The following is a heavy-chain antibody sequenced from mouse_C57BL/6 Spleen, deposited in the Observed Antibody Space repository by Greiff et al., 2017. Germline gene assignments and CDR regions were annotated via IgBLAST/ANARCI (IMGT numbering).Heavy chain of an antibody. J-gene: IGHJ2*01. CDR1: GYTFTSYW. CDR3: ARNATGGAWVVDY. V-gene: IGHV1-69*01. CDR2: IDPSDSYP. D-gene: IGHD6-1*01. Sequence: QVQLQQPGAELVMPGASVKLSCKASGYTFTSYWMHWVKQRPGQGLEWIGEIDPSDSYPNYNQQFKGKSTLTVDKSSSTAYMQLSSLTSEDSAVYYCARNATGGAWVVDYWGQGTTLTVSS.